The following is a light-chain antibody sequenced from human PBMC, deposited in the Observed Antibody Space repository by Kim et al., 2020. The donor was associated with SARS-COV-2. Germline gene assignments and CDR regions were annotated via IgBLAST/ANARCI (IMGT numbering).Light chain of an antibody. Sequence: VLTQSPATLSLSPGERATLSCRASQNIDTYLAWYQQRPGQAPRLLVYDASNRATGVPDRFSGSGSGTDFTLTISSLEPEDFSIYYCQQRNSWPPAVTFGEGPRWIS. CDR1: QNIDTY. J-gene: IGKJ4*01. V-gene: IGKV3-11*01. CDR3: QQRNSWPPAVT. CDR2: DAS.